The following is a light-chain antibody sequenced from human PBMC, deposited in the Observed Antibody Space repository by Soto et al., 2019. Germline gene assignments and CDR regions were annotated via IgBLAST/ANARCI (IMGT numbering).Light chain of an antibody. J-gene: IGKJ2*01. CDR1: QGIRNE. Sequence: AIQMTQSPSSLSASVGDRVTITCRASQGIRNEIGWYQQKPGKAPKLLIYAASRLQSGVPSRFSGSGSGTDFTLTISSLQPEDFATYFCLQDYDYPYTSGQGTKLEIK. CDR2: AAS. V-gene: IGKV1-6*01. CDR3: LQDYDYPYT.